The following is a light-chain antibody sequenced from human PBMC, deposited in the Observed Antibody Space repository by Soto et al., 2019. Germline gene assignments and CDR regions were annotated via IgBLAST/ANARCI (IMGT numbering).Light chain of an antibody. CDR1: SSNIGTGYS. Sequence: QSVLTQPPSISGAPGQRVTISCTGGSSNIGTGYSVHWYQQLPGRAPKLLVYGDSRPSGVPDRYSGAKSGTSASLTITGLQSEDEASYYCQSYDSSLDTWLFGGGTQLTVL. CDR2: GDS. CDR3: QSYDSSLDTWL. V-gene: IGLV1-40*01. J-gene: IGLJ2*01.